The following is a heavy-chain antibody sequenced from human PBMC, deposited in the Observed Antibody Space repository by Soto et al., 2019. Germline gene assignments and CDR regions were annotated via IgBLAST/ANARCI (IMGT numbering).Heavy chain of an antibody. D-gene: IGHD1-1*01. CDR2: TYYRSKWYN. Sequence: SQTLSLTCSISGDSVSSNSAAWNWISQSPSRGLEWLGRTYYRSKWYNDYAVSVKSRITINPDTSKNQFSLQLNSVTPEDTAVYYCARDLGWNQGWFDPWGQGTLVTVSS. J-gene: IGHJ5*02. CDR3: ARDLGWNQGWFDP. CDR1: GDSVSSNSAA. V-gene: IGHV6-1*01.